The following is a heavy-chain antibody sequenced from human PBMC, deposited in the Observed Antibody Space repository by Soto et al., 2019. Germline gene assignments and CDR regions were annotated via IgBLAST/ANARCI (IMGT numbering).Heavy chain of an antibody. D-gene: IGHD2-21*01. CDR1: GYTFTSYY. CDR3: ARDQSYGGAFDY. V-gene: IGHV1-46*01. Sequence: ASVKVSCKASGYTFTSYYMHWVRQAPGQGLEWMGIINPSGGSTSYAQKFQGRVTMTRDTSTSTAYMELRSLRSEDTAVYYCARDQSYGGAFDYWGQGTLVNVSS. CDR2: INPSGGST. J-gene: IGHJ4*02.